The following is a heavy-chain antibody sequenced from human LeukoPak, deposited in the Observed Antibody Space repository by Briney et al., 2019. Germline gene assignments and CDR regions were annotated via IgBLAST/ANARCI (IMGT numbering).Heavy chain of an antibody. J-gene: IGHJ4*02. CDR1: GLTFSNCG. V-gene: IGHV3-30*02. CDR3: AKVIVSVSANGAFDY. Sequence: GGSLRLSCAASGLTFSNCGFHWVRQAPGKGLEWVAFIRYDGNDKYYADSVKGRFTISRDNSKNTVYLQMNSLRGDDTSIYYCAKVIVSVSANGAFDYRGQGTLVTVSS. CDR2: IRYDGNDK. D-gene: IGHD5/OR15-5a*01.